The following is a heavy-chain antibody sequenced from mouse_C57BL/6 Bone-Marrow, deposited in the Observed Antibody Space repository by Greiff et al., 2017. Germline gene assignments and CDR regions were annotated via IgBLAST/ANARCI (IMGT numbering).Heavy chain of an antibody. CDR1: GFNIKNYY. D-gene: IGHD2-12*01. Sequence: DVQLQQSVAELVRPGASVKLSCTASGFNIKNYYMHWVKQRPDQGLEWIGRIHPSNGNTKYTPKFKGKATITADQSSSTAYLQLSSLTSEDPAIYYCARERLHSYDRAYWGQGTPVTVSA. V-gene: IGHV14-3*01. CDR3: ARERLHSYDRAY. J-gene: IGHJ3*01. CDR2: IHPSNGNT.